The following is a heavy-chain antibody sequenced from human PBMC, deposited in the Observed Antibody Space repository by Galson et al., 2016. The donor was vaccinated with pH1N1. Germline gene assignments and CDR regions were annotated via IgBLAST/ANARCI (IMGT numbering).Heavy chain of an antibody. CDR3: AHNNYGDYVNWFDP. V-gene: IGHV2-5*01. CDR2: IYWNDDK. Sequence: LVKPTQTLTLTCTFSGFSLSTNGVGVGWIRQPPGKALEWLAVIYWNDDKRYSPSLKSRLTITKDTTKNQVVLTMTSMDPVDTATYYCAHNNYGDYVNWFDPWGQGTLVTVSS. D-gene: IGHD4-17*01. CDR1: GFSLSTNGVG. J-gene: IGHJ5*02.